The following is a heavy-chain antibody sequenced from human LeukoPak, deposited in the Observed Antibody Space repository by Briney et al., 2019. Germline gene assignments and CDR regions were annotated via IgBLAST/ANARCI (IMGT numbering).Heavy chain of an antibody. J-gene: IGHJ6*02. V-gene: IGHV3-53*01. CDR2: IYSGGST. Sequence: GGSLRLSCAASGFTVSSNYMSWVRQAPGKGLEWVSVIYSGGSTYYADSVKGRFTISRDNSKNTLYLQMNSLRAEDTAVYYCARDLRTAAGYYYGMDVWGQGTTVTVSS. CDR3: ARDLRTAAGYYYGMDV. CDR1: GFTVSSNY. D-gene: IGHD6-13*01.